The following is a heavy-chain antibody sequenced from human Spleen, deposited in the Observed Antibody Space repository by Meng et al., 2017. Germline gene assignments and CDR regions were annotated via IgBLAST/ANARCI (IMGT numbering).Heavy chain of an antibody. J-gene: IGHJ5*02. V-gene: IGHV4-4*02. CDR2: IYHSGST. CDR3: ASQVFSGLNWFGP. Sequence: QGPLQEPGPGLVKPSGTLSLTCAVSGGSISSNNWWSWVRQPPGKGLEWIGEIYHSGSTNYNPSLKSRVTMSVDKSKNQFSLKLSSVTAADTAVYYCASQVFSGLNWFGPWGQGTLVTVSS. CDR1: GGSISSNNW. D-gene: IGHD3-10*01.